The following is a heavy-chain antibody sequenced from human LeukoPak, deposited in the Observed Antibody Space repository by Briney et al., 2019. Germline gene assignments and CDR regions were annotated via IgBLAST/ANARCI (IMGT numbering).Heavy chain of an antibody. D-gene: IGHD3-22*01. CDR2: IYTGGST. J-gene: IGHJ4*02. CDR3: ARGLYYYDSSGYYYY. Sequence: GGSLRLSCAASGFTFSSHWMSWVRQAPGKGLEWVSVIYTGGSTYYADSVKGRFTISRDDSKNTLYLQMHSLRAEDTAVYYCARGLYYYDSSGYYYYWGQGTLVTVSS. V-gene: IGHV3-66*01. CDR1: GFTFSSHW.